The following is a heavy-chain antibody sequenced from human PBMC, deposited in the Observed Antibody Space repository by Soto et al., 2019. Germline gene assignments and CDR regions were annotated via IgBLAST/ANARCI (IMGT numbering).Heavy chain of an antibody. D-gene: IGHD2-2*01. Sequence: GGSLRLSCAASGFTFSTYSMNWVRQAPGKGLEWVSSISTSSSYIYYADSVKGRFTISRDNAKNSLYLQMNRLRAEDTAVYYCARGYQEGIVVVPADSDYWGQGTLVTVSS. CDR3: ARGYQEGIVVVPADSDY. CDR1: GFTFSTYS. J-gene: IGHJ4*02. V-gene: IGHV3-21*01. CDR2: ISTSSSYI.